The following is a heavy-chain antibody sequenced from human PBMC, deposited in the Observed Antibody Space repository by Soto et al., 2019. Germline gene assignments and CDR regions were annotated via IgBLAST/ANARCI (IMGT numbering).Heavy chain of an antibody. CDR3: ARAGHDSSGFFDY. CDR1: GGSISSGGYY. J-gene: IGHJ4*02. D-gene: IGHD3-22*01. Sequence: QVQLQESGPGLVKPSQTLSLTCTVSGGSISSGGYYWSWIRQHPGKGLEWIGYIYYSGSTYYNPSLKSRVTVSVDTSKNQFSLKLSSVTAADTAVYYCARAGHDSSGFFDYWGQGTLVTVSS. CDR2: IYYSGST. V-gene: IGHV4-31*03.